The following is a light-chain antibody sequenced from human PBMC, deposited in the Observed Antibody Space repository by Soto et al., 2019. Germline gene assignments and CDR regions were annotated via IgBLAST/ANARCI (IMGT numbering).Light chain of an antibody. J-gene: IGKJ1*01. CDR2: DAS. Sequence: IVMTQSPATLSVSPGERATLSCRASQDVLTNLAWYQQKPGQAPRLLISDASSRATDVPDRFSGSGSGTDFTLTISRLEPEDFAVYYCQQYGDSPVTFGQGTKV. V-gene: IGKV3-20*01. CDR1: QDVLTN. CDR3: QQYGDSPVT.